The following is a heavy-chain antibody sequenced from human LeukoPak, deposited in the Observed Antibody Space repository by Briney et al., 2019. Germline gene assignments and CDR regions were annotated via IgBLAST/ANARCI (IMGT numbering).Heavy chain of an antibody. D-gene: IGHD3-22*01. J-gene: IGHJ4*02. CDR3: ARAPSYDSSGYYFDY. CDR2: IWYDGSNK. CDR1: GFTFSSYG. V-gene: IGHV3-33*01. Sequence: GGSLRLSCAASGFTFSSYGMHWVRQAPGKGLEWVAVIWYDGSNKYHADSVKGRFTISRDNSKNTLYLQMNSLRAEDTAVYYCARAPSYDSSGYYFDYWGQGTLVTVSS.